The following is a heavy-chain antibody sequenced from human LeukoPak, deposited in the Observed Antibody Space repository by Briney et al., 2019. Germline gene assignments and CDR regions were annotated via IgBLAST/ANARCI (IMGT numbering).Heavy chain of an antibody. Sequence: GASLKISCKGSGYSFTNYWIGWVRQMPGKGLEWMGIIYPGNSDTRYSPSFQGQVTISADKSNSTAYLQWSSLKASDTAMYYCGRLNWNYAIGGPDWFDPWGQGTLVTVSS. D-gene: IGHD1-7*01. V-gene: IGHV5-51*01. CDR2: IYPGNSDT. J-gene: IGHJ5*02. CDR1: GYSFTNYW. CDR3: GRLNWNYAIGGPDWFDP.